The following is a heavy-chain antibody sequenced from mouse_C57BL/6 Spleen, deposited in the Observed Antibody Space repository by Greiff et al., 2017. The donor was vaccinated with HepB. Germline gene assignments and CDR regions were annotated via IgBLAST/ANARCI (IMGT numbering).Heavy chain of an antibody. CDR2: IDPSDSYT. CDR3: GRYDAAMDY. D-gene: IGHD2-3*01. Sequence: QVQLQQPGAELVKPGASVKLSCKASGYTFTSYWMQWVKQRPGQGLEWIGEIDPSDSYTNYNQKFKGKATLTVDTSSSTAYMQLSSLTSEDSAVYYCGRYDAAMDYWGQGTSVTVSS. V-gene: IGHV1-50*01. CDR1: GYTFTSYW. J-gene: IGHJ4*01.